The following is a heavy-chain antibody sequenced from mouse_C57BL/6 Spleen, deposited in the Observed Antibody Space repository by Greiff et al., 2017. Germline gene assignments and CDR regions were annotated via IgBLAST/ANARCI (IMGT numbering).Heavy chain of an antibody. CDR1: GYTFTSYW. J-gene: IGHJ3*01. V-gene: IGHV1-64*01. CDR2: IHPNSGST. D-gene: IGHD3-2*02. CDR3: ARPRDSSGSSGFAY. Sequence: QVQLQQPGAELVKPGASVKLSCKASGYTFTSYWMHWVKQRPGQGLEWIGMIHPNSGSTNYNEKFKSKATLTVDKSSSTAYMQLSSLTSEDSAVYYCARPRDSSGSSGFAYWGQGTLGTVSA.